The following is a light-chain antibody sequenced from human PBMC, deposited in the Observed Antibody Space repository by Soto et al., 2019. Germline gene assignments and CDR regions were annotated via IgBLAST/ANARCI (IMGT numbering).Light chain of an antibody. J-gene: IGKJ1*01. Sequence: DIQMTQSPSSLSASVGDRVTITCRASQGISNYLAWYQQKLWKVPKLLIYAASTLQSVVPSRFSCSGSGTDFTLTISSMQPEDVATYYCQKYKSAPRTFGQGTKVEIK. CDR2: AAS. CDR3: QKYKSAPRT. V-gene: IGKV1-27*01. CDR1: QGISNY.